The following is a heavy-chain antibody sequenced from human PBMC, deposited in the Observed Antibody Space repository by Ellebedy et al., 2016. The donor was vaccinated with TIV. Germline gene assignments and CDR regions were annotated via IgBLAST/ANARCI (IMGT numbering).Heavy chain of an antibody. Sequence: GESLKISCTASGFSFSSFSMNWVRQAPGKGLEWVSYISGSSISTYYADSVKGRFTISRDNAKNSLYLQMNSLRAEDTAAYYCARDMAWGNERINDPFDMWGQGTMVTVSS. V-gene: IGHV3-48*04. CDR3: ARDMAWGNERINDPFDM. CDR1: GFSFSSFS. D-gene: IGHD7-27*01. J-gene: IGHJ3*02. CDR2: ISGSSIST.